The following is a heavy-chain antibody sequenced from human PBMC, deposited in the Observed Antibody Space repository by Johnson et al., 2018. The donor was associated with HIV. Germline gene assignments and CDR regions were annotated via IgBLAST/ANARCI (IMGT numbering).Heavy chain of an antibody. CDR3: ATSRNYDDDAFDI. CDR2: ISYDGSNK. Sequence: QVQLVESGGGVVQPGGSLRLSCAASGFTFSSYGMHWVRQAPGKGLEWVAFISYDGSNKYYADSVKGQFTISRDNSNNPLYLQMNSLRGEDTAVYYCATSRNYDDDAFDIWGQGTMVTVSS. V-gene: IGHV3-30*19. J-gene: IGHJ3*02. D-gene: IGHD3-22*01. CDR1: GFTFSSYG.